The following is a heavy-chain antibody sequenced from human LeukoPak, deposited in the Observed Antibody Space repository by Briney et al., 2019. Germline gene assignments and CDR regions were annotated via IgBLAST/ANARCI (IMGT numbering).Heavy chain of an antibody. CDR1: GFTFSSYA. Sequence: GGSLRLSCAASGFTFSSYAMYWVRQAQGKGPEWVAVISYDGSNKYYADSVKGRFTISRDNSKNTLYLQMNSLRAEDTAVYYCAREMYYDFWSGYYRSWFDPWGQGTLVTVSS. CDR3: AREMYYDFWSGYYRSWFDP. V-gene: IGHV3-30-3*01. D-gene: IGHD3-3*01. CDR2: ISYDGSNK. J-gene: IGHJ5*02.